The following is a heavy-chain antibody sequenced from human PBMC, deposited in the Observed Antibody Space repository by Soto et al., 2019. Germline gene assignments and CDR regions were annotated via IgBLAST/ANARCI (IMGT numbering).Heavy chain of an antibody. CDR3: AKDLIVVVVATILDY. D-gene: IGHD2-15*01. CDR2: ISGSGGST. J-gene: IGHJ4*02. CDR1: GFTFSSYA. Sequence: VGSLRLSCAASGFTFSSYAMSWVRQAPWKGLEWVSAISGSGGSTYYADSVKGRFTISRDNSKNTLYLQMNSLRAEDTAVYYCAKDLIVVVVATILDYWGQGTLVTVSS. V-gene: IGHV3-23*01.